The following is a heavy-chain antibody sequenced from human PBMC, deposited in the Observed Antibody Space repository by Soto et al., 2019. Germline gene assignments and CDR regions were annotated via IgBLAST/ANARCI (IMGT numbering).Heavy chain of an antibody. CDR2: IWYDGSNK. CDR3: ARDRVRGASYYYYGMVV. V-gene: IGHV3-33*01. Sequence: QVQLVESGGGVVQPGRSLRLSCAASGFTFSSYGMHWVRQAPGKGLEWVAVIWYDGSNKYYADSVKGRFTISRDNSKNTLYLQMNSLRAEDTAVYYCARDRVRGASYYYYGMVVWGQGTTVTVSS. D-gene: IGHD3-10*01. CDR1: GFTFSSYG. J-gene: IGHJ6*02.